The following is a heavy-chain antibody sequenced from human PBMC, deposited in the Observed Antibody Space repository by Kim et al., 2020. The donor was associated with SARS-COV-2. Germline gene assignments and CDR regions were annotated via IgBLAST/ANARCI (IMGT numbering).Heavy chain of an antibody. Sequence: QTSQGRATITADESTSTADMELSSLRSEDTAVYYCARDSRDFGDPYYFDYWGQGTLVTVSS. J-gene: IGHJ4*02. V-gene: IGHV1-69*01. D-gene: IGHD2-2*01. CDR3: ARDSRDFGDPYYFDY.